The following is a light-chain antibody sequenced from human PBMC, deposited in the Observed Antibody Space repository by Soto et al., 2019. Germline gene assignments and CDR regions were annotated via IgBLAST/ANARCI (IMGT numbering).Light chain of an antibody. Sequence: QTVVAQEPSLTVSPGGTVTLTCASNTGAVTSGFYPNWFQQKPGQTPRPLIYSTSSKYSWTPARFSGSLLGCKAALTLSGVQHEDEAYYYGLVFYGGAWVFGGGTKLTVL. V-gene: IGLV7-43*01. CDR2: STS. CDR3: LVFYGGAWV. J-gene: IGLJ3*02. CDR1: TGAVTSGFY.